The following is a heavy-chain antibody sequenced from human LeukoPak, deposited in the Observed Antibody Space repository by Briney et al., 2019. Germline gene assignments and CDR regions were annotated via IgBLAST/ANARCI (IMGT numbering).Heavy chain of an antibody. V-gene: IGHV3-7*01. CDR3: ARGPGDFDASDI. J-gene: IGHJ3*02. CDR1: GFSFSSFW. Sequence: GGSLRLSCAASGFSFSSFWMSWVRQAPGKGPEWVAHIKENGNEQYYADSVKGRFTISRDNAQKSLWLQMNSLRVEDTAVYYCARGPGDFDASDIWGQRIMVTVSS. D-gene: IGHD1-14*01. CDR2: IKENGNEQ.